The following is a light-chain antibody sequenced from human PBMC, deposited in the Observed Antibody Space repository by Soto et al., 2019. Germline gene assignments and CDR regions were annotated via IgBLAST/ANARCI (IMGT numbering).Light chain of an antibody. CDR2: EGS. Sequence: QSVLTQPASVSGSPGQSITISCTGTSSDVGSYNLVSWYQQHPGKAPKLMIYEGSKRPSGVSNRFSGSKSVNTASLTISGLHAEDEADYYCCSYAGSSTYVVFGGGTKLTVL. CDR1: SSDVGSYNL. V-gene: IGLV2-23*01. CDR3: CSYAGSSTYVV. J-gene: IGLJ2*01.